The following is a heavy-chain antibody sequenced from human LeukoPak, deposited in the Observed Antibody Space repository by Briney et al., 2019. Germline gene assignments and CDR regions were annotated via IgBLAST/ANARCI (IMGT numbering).Heavy chain of an antibody. CDR3: ARGLSYDFWSGLNWFDP. D-gene: IGHD3-3*01. J-gene: IGHJ5*02. CDR2: INPNSGGT. CDR1: GYTFTGYY. Sequence: PWASVKVSCKASGYTFTGYYMHWVRQAPGQGLEWMGWINPNSGGTNYAQKFQGRVTMTRDTSISTAYMELSRLRSDDTAVYYCARGLSYDFWSGLNWFDPWGQGTLVTVSS. V-gene: IGHV1-2*02.